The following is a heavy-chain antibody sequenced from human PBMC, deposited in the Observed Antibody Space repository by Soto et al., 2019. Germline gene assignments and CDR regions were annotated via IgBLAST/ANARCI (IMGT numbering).Heavy chain of an antibody. V-gene: IGHV4-39*01. J-gene: IGHJ4*02. CDR1: GGSISSSSYY. CDR3: ARTEPPPPYSSWYANFDY. CDR2: IYYSGST. D-gene: IGHD6-13*01. Sequence: SETLSLTCTVSGGSISSSSYYWGWIRQPPGKGLEWIGSIYYSGSTYYNPSLKSRVTISVDTSKNQFSLKLSSVTAADTAVYYCARTEPPPPYSSWYANFDYWGQGTLVTVSS.